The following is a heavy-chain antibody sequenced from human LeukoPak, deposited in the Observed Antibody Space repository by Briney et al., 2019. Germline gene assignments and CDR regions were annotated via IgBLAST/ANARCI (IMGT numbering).Heavy chain of an antibody. V-gene: IGHV5-51*01. D-gene: IGHD5-18*01. Sequence: GESLKISCKGSGYSFTSYWIAWVRQMPGKGLEWMGIICPGDSDTRYSPSFQGQVTISADKSISTAYLQWSNLKASDTAMYYCARLRGYNYGYEDYWGQGTLVTVSS. CDR2: ICPGDSDT. CDR3: ARLRGYNYGYEDY. CDR1: GYSFTSYW. J-gene: IGHJ4*02.